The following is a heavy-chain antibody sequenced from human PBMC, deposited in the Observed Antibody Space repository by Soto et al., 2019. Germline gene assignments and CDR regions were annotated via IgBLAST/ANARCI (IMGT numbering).Heavy chain of an antibody. V-gene: IGHV1-69*13. Sequence: GASVKVSCKASGGTFSSYAISWVRQAPGQGLEWMGGIIPIFGTANYAQKFQGRVTITADESTSTAYMGLSSLRSEDTAVYYCARSPYYYGSGSYTLDPWGQGTLVTVSS. CDR1: GGTFSSYA. J-gene: IGHJ5*02. CDR3: ARSPYYYGSGSYTLDP. CDR2: IIPIFGTA. D-gene: IGHD3-10*01.